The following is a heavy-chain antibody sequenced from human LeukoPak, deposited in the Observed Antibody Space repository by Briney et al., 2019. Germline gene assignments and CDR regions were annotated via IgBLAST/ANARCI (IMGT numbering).Heavy chain of an antibody. CDR1: GGTFSSYV. D-gene: IGHD3-22*01. V-gene: IGHV1-69*04. CDR2: IIPILGIA. J-gene: IGHJ4*02. Sequence: ASVKVSCKASGGTFSSYVISWVRQAPGQGLEWMGRIIPILGIANYAQKFQGRVTITADKSTSTAYMELSSLRSEDTAVYYCARSYYYDSSGYPYYFDYWGQGTLVTVSS. CDR3: ARSYYYDSSGYPYYFDY.